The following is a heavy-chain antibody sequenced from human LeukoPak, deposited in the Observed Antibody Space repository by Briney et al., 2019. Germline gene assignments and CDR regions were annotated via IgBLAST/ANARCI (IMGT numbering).Heavy chain of an antibody. V-gene: IGHV1-8*03. CDR3: ARVAGSIDY. D-gene: IGHD6-19*01. CDR2: MNPNSGYT. J-gene: IGHJ4*02. Sequence: GASVKVSCRASGYTFTTYDINWVRQATGQGLEWMGWMNPNSGYTGYAQKFQGRVTITRDTSISTAYMELSSLRSEDTAVYYCARVAGSIDYWGQGTLVTVSS. CDR1: GYTFTTYD.